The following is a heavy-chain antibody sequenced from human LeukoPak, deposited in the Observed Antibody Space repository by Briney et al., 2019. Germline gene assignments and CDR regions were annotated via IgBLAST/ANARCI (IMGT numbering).Heavy chain of an antibody. V-gene: IGHV3-30*04. Sequence: GGSLRLSCAASGFTSSSYAMHWVRQAPGKGLEWVAVISYDGSNKYYADSVKGRFTISRDNSKNTLYLQMNSLRAEDTAVYYCAKKGSSGSFDYWGQGTLVTASS. D-gene: IGHD3-22*01. CDR2: ISYDGSNK. CDR1: GFTSSSYA. J-gene: IGHJ4*02. CDR3: AKKGSSGSFDY.